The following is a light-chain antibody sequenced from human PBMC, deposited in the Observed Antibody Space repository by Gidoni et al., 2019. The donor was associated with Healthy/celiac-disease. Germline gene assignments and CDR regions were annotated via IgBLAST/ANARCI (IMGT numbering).Light chain of an antibody. CDR1: HSVSSN. V-gene: IGKV3-15*01. J-gene: IGKJ2*02. CDR2: GAS. Sequence: IGMTQPPATLSVSPGVSATLSCRASHSVSSNLAWYQKRPDQAPRLLIYGASTRAAGIPSRVSGSGSGTEFTLTISSLQSEDFAVYYCQQYNNWRTFGQGTKLEIK. CDR3: QQYNNWRT.